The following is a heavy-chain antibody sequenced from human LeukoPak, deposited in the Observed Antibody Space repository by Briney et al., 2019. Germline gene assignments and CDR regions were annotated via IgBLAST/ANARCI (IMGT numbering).Heavy chain of an antibody. Sequence: ASVKVSCKASGYTFTGYYMHWVRQAPGQGLEWMGWINPNSGGTNYAQKFQGRVTMTRDTSISTAYMELSSLRSEDTAVYYCATMGVYYDSSGYYFDYWGQGTLVTVSS. CDR3: ATMGVYYDSSGYYFDY. D-gene: IGHD3-22*01. J-gene: IGHJ4*02. CDR2: INPNSGGT. CDR1: GYTFTGYY. V-gene: IGHV1-2*02.